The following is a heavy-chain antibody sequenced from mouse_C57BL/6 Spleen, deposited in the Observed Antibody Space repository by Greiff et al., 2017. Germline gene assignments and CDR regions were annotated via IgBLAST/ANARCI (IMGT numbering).Heavy chain of an antibody. J-gene: IGHJ2*01. V-gene: IGHV7-3*01. CDR1: GFTFTDYY. CDR2: IRNKANGYTT. CDR3: ARSFDY. Sequence: DVHLVESGGGLVQPGGSLSLSCAASGFTFTDYYMSWVRQPPGKALEWLGFIRNKANGYTTEYSASVQGRFTISRDNSQSILYLQMNALRAEDSATYYCARSFDYWGQGTTLTVSS.